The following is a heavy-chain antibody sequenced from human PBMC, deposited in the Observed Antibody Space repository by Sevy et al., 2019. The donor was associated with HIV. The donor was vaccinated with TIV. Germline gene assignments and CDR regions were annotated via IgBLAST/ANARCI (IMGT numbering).Heavy chain of an antibody. CDR2: ISWNSGSI. D-gene: IGHD3-10*01. J-gene: IGHJ5*02. CDR3: AKDRRVRGVITNWFDP. CDR1: GFTFDDYA. Sequence: GGSLRLSCAASGFTFDDYAMHWVRQAPGKGLEWVSGISWNSGSIGYADSVKGRFTISRDNAKNSLYLQMNSLRAEDPALYYCAKDRRVRGVITNWFDPWGQGTLVTVSS. V-gene: IGHV3-9*01.